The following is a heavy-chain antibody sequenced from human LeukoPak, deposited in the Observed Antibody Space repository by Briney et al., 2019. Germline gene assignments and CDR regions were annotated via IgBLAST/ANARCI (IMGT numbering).Heavy chain of an antibody. D-gene: IGHD4-11*01. J-gene: IGHJ6*03. CDR2: IRYDGSNK. CDR1: GFTFSSYG. Sequence: GGSLRLSCAASGFTFSSYGMHWVRQAPGKGLEWVAFIRYDGSNKYYADSVKGRFTISRDNSKNTLYLQMNSLRAEDTAVYYCAKRGNYSNFNYYYYMDVWGKGTTFTVSS. CDR3: AKRGNYSNFNYYYYMDV. V-gene: IGHV3-30*02.